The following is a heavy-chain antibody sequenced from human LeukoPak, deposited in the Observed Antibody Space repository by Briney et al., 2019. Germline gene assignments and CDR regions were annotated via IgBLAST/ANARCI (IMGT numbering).Heavy chain of an antibody. CDR2: TYYRSKWYN. D-gene: IGHD5-18*01. Sequence: SQTLSLTCAISGDRVSSNSAAWNWIRQSPSRGLEGLGRTYYRSKWYNDYAVSVKSRITINPDTSKNQVSLQLNSVTPEDTAVYYCARSPVEYSYNSYVDYWGQGTLVTVSS. J-gene: IGHJ4*02. CDR3: ARSPVEYSYNSYVDY. V-gene: IGHV6-1*01. CDR1: GDRVSSNSAA.